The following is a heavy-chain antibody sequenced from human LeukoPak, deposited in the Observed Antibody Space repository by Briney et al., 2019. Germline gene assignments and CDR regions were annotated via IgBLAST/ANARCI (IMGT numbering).Heavy chain of an antibody. CDR1: GYTFTGYY. V-gene: IGHV1-2*02. CDR3: ARGKKGDRNWFDP. CDR2: INPNSGGT. D-gene: IGHD3-16*01. Sequence: ASVKVSCKASGYTFTGYYMHWVRQAPGQGLEWMGWINPNSGGTNYEQKFQGRVTMTRDTSISTAYMELSRLRSDDTAVYYCARGKKGDRNWFDPWGQGTLVTVSS. J-gene: IGHJ5*02.